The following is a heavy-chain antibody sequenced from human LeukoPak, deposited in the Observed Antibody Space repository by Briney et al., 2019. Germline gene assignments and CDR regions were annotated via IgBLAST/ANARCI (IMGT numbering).Heavy chain of an antibody. J-gene: IGHJ3*02. Sequence: SETLSLTRTVSGGSISSYYWSWIRQPPGKGLEWIGYIYTSGSTNYNLSLKSRVTISVDTSKNQFSLKLSSVTAADTAVYYCARAYLAFDIWGQGTMVTVSS. D-gene: IGHD2-21*01. CDR2: IYTSGST. V-gene: IGHV4-4*09. CDR1: GGSISSYY. CDR3: ARAYLAFDI.